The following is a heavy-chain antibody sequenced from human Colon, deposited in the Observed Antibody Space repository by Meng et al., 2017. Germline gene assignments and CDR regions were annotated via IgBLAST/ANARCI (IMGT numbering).Heavy chain of an antibody. Sequence: GESLKISCAASGFTFSNYWMHWVRQAPGKGLVWVSHIDSDGSTTTYADSVKGRFTISRDNAKNTLYLQMNSLRVEYTAVYYCARSIFPYAFDYWGQGRLVTVSS. V-gene: IGHV3-74*01. CDR1: GFTFSNYW. CDR2: IDSDGSTT. J-gene: IGHJ4*02. D-gene: IGHD2-2*01. CDR3: ARSIFPYAFDY.